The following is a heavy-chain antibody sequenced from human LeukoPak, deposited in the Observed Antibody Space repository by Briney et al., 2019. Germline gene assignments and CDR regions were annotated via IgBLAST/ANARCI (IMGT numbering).Heavy chain of an antibody. Sequence: SETLSLTCAVYGGSFSGYYWSWIRQPPGKGLEWIGEINHSGSTNYNPSLKSRVTISVDTSKNQFSLKLSSVTAADTAVYYCARVSGDSGYDSRLTDAFDIWGQGTMVTVSS. CDR3: ARVSGDSGYDSRLTDAFDI. D-gene: IGHD5-12*01. J-gene: IGHJ3*02. CDR2: INHSGST. V-gene: IGHV4-34*01. CDR1: GGSFSGYY.